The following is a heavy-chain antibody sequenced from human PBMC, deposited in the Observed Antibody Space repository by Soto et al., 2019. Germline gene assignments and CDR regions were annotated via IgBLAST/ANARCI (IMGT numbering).Heavy chain of an antibody. J-gene: IGHJ3*02. V-gene: IGHV3-9*01. CDR3: AKGRDYSNYVGGAFDI. D-gene: IGHD4-4*01. CDR1: GFTFDDYA. Sequence: GGSLRLSCAASGFTFDDYAMQWVRQAPGKGLEWVSGISWNSGSIGYADSVKGRFTISRDNAKNSLYLQMNSLRAEDTALYYCAKGRDYSNYVGGAFDIWGQGTMVTVSS. CDR2: ISWNSGSI.